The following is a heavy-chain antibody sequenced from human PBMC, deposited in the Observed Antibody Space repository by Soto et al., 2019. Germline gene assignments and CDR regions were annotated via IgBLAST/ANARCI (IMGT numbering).Heavy chain of an antibody. D-gene: IGHD1-1*01. CDR1: GGSISSSNW. CDR2: IYHSGST. CDR3: ARDGQLDRLFDY. V-gene: IGHV4-4*02. Sequence: SETLSLTWAVSGGSISSSNWWSCFRQPPGKGLEWIGEIYHSGSTNYNPSLKSRVTISVDKSKNQFSLKLSSVTAADTAVYYCARDGQLDRLFDYWGQGTLVTVSS. J-gene: IGHJ4*02.